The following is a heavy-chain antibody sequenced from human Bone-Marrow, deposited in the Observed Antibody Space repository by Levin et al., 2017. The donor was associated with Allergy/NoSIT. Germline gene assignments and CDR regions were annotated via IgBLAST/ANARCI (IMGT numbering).Heavy chain of an antibody. CDR2: ISFDGSDQ. CDR1: GFLFRRYA. D-gene: IGHD3-10*01. Sequence: AGGSLRLSCEVSGFLFRRYAMTWVRQAPGKGLECVAVISFDGSDQYYIDSVRGRFTISRDNSMNTMFLQMNSLRVEDTAVYYCGRGGASVRYGVDVWGQGTTVTVSS. CDR3: GRGGASVRYGVDV. J-gene: IGHJ6*02. V-gene: IGHV3-30-3*01.